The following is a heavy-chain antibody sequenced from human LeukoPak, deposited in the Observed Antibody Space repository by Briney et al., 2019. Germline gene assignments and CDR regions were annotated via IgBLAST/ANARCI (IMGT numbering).Heavy chain of an antibody. J-gene: IGHJ4*02. Sequence: GRSLRLSCAASGFTFSIFGMHWVRQAPGKGLEWVAVISYDGSDKFYADSVKGRFTISRDNSKNTLYLQMNSLRTEDTAVYYCAKNRVVFNLNYAYYFDYWGQGTLVTVSS. D-gene: IGHD1-7*01. CDR3: AKNRVVFNLNYAYYFDY. V-gene: IGHV3-30*18. CDR2: ISYDGSDK. CDR1: GFTFSIFG.